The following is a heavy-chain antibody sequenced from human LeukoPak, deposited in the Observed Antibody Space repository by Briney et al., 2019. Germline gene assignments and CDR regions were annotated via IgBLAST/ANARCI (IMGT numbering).Heavy chain of an antibody. D-gene: IGHD6-19*01. J-gene: IGHJ5*01. CDR2: IHPSGST. CDR3: ARLPARGWYLDS. Sequence: PSATLSLTCIVSGGSISNFYWSWIRQPPGKGLEWIGDIHPSGSTNYNPSLKSRVFISIDTSKNQFSLKLTSVTAADTAVYYCARLPARGWYLDSWGQGTLATVSS. CDR1: GGSISNFY. V-gene: IGHV4-4*09.